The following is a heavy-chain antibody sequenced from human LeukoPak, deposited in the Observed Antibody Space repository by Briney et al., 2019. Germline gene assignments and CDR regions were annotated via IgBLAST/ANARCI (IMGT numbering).Heavy chain of an antibody. D-gene: IGHD4-17*01. J-gene: IGHJ2*01. Sequence: SETLSPTCTVSGGSISSGSYYWSWIRQPAGKGLEWIGRIYTSGSTNYNPSLKSRVTISVDTSKNQFSLKLSSVTAADTAVYYCARLPLRRGEYFDLWGRGTLVTVSS. CDR2: IYTSGST. CDR1: GGSISSGSYY. CDR3: ARLPLRRGEYFDL. V-gene: IGHV4-61*02.